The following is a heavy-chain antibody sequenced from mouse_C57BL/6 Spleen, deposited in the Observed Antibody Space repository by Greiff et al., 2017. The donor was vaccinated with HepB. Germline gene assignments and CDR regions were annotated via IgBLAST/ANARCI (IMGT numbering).Heavy chain of an antibody. CDR3: ARQDYYGSSPLFDV. J-gene: IGHJ1*03. D-gene: IGHD1-1*01. Sequence: EVQLQESGGGLVKPGGSLKLSCAASGFTFSSYTMSWVRQTPEKRLEWVATISGGGGNTYYPDSVKGRFTISRDNAKNTLYLQMSSLRSEDTALYYCARQDYYGSSPLFDVWGTGTTVTVSS. V-gene: IGHV5-9*01. CDR2: ISGGGGNT. CDR1: GFTFSSYT.